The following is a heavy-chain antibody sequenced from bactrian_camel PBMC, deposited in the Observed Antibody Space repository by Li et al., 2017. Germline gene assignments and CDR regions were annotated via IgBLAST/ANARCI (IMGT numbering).Heavy chain of an antibody. V-gene: IGHV3S6*01. CDR3: VAARDETYLLNYLDPNERYDY. CDR1: GFTFSNYY. D-gene: IGHD1*01. J-gene: IGHJ4*01. CDR2: ISTDGRAT. Sequence: HVQLVESGGGLVQPGGSLRLSCAASGFTFSNYYMIWVRQAPGKGLEWLSSISTDGRATWYGHAVKDRFTISRDNAKNTVHLQMDSLKPEDSARYICVAARDETYLLNYLDPNERYDYWGQGTQVTVS.